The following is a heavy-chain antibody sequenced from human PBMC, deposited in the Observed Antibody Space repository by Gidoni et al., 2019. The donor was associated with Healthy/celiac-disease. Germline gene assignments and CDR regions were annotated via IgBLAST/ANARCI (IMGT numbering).Heavy chain of an antibody. CDR2: ISSSSRTI. V-gene: IGHV3-48*01. J-gene: IGHJ4*02. CDR1: GFTFSSYS. Sequence: EVQLVESGGGLVQPGGSLRLSCAASGFTFSSYSMNWVRQAPGKGLEWVSYISSSSRTIYDADSVKGRFTISRDNAKNSLYLQMNSLRAEDTAVYYCARGYYGAGSYPQRDAFDYWGQGTLVTVSS. CDR3: ARGYYGAGSYPQRDAFDY. D-gene: IGHD3-10*01.